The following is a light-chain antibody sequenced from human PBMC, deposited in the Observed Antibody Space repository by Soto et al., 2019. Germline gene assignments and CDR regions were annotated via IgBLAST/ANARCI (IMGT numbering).Light chain of an antibody. CDR3: QHYNSYSEA. CDR1: QTISCW. CDR2: KAS. Sequence: DIQMTQSPSTLSGSVGDRVTITCRARQTISCWLAWYQQKPGKAPKLLIYKASTLKSGVPSRFSGSGSGTEFTLTISSLQPDDFATYYCQHYNSYSEAFGQGTKVELK. J-gene: IGKJ1*01. V-gene: IGKV1-5*03.